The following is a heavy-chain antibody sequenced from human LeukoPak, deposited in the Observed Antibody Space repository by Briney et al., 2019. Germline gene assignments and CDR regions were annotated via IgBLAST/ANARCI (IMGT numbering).Heavy chain of an antibody. CDR1: GFTFSNYA. J-gene: IGHJ3*02. V-gene: IGHV3-23*01. D-gene: IGHD2-8*01. Sequence: GGSLRLSCAASGFTFSNYAMTWVRQAPGKGLEWVSSISGGPVYYADSVKGRFTISRDNSKNTLFLQMNSLRAEDTAIYYCAKDSYSHNGIFDALDIWGQGTMITVSS. CDR2: ISGGPV. CDR3: AKDSYSHNGIFDALDI.